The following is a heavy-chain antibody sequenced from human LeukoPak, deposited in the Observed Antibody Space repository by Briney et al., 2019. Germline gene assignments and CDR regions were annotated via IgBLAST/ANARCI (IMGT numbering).Heavy chain of an antibody. CDR2: ISSSSSYI. J-gene: IGHJ4*02. CDR1: GFTFSSYS. CDR3: AKGFGDAESSFDY. D-gene: IGHD3-10*01. Sequence: GGSLRLSCAASGFTFSSYSMNWVRQAPGKGLEWVSSISSSSSYIYYADSVKGRFTISRDNAKNSLYLQMNSLRAEDTALYYCAKGFGDAESSFDYWGQGTLVTVSS. V-gene: IGHV3-21*04.